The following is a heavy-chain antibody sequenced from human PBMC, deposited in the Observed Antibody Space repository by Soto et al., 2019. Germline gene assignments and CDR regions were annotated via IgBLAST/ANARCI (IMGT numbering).Heavy chain of an antibody. CDR1: GFTFRTYW. CDR2: INTDGSGT. J-gene: IGHJ4*02. Sequence: EVQLVESGGGLVQPGGSLRLSCAASGFTFRTYWMHWVRQVAGKGLEWVSHINTDGSGTSYADSVKGRFTISRDNAKNTLYLQMNNLRAEDTALYHCVSPTVGGFDRWGQGTLVTVSS. D-gene: IGHD3-16*01. CDR3: VSPTVGGFDR. V-gene: IGHV3-74*01.